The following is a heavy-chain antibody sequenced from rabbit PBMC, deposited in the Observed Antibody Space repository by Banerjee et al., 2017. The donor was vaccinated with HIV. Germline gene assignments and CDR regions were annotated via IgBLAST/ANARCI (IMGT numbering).Heavy chain of an antibody. CDR3: VSGYDDYGYDTILSGDL. J-gene: IGHJ4*01. CDR1: GFDFSSYG. V-gene: IGHV1S47*01. CDR2: IDPVFGST. Sequence: QEQLVESGGGLVQPGGSLKLSCKASGFDFSSYGVSWVRQAPGKGLEWIGYIDPVFGSTYYASWVNGRFTISSHNAQNTLYLQLNSLTAADTATYFCVSGYDDYGYDTILSGDLWGQGTLVAVS. D-gene: IGHD2-1*01.